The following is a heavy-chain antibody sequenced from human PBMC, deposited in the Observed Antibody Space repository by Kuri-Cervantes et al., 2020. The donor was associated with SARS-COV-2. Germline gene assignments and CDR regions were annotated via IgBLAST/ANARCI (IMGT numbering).Heavy chain of an antibody. CDR2: IYYSGST. Sequence: LRLSCTVSGGSISSGGYYWSWIRQHPGKGLEWIGYIYYSGSTYYNPSLKSQVTISVDTSKNQFSLKLSSVTAADTAVYYCARGSSVFLEWIYIRASYFDYWGQGTLVTVSS. CDR1: GGSISSGGYY. V-gene: IGHV4-31*01. D-gene: IGHD3-3*01. J-gene: IGHJ4*02. CDR3: ARGSSVFLEWIYIRASYFDY.